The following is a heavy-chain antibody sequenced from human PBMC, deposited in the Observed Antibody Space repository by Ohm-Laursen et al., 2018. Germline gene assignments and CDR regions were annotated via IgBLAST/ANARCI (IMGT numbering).Heavy chain of an antibody. CDR3: ARLYGDHFDS. CDR1: GASISSTSDS. J-gene: IGHJ4*02. V-gene: IGHV4-39*07. D-gene: IGHD4-17*01. Sequence: TLSLTCTVSGASISSTSDSWVWIRQPPGKGLEWIGSIYYSKNTYYNPSLQSRVTISGDTSRNELSLKVTSVIAADTAVYYCARLYGDHFDSWGQGTLVPVSS. CDR2: IYYSKNT.